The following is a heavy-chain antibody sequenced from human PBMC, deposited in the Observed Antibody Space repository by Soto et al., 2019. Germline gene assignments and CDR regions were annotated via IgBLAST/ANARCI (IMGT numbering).Heavy chain of an antibody. CDR1: GYTFTSYD. Sequence: GASVKVSCKASGYTFTSYDINWVRQATGQGLKWMGWMNPNSGNTGYAQKFQGRVTMTRNTSISTAYMELSSLRSEDTAVYYCARSPRGYGSGSYYKGPRRFDPWGQGTLVTVSS. CDR3: ARSPRGYGSGSYYKGPRRFDP. CDR2: MNPNSGNT. V-gene: IGHV1-8*01. D-gene: IGHD3-10*01. J-gene: IGHJ5*02.